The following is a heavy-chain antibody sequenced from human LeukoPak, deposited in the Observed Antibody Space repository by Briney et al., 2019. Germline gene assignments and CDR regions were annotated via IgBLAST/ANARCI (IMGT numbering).Heavy chain of an antibody. CDR3: TRDLQAGSGYNSSLDY. V-gene: IGHV3-21*01. Sequence: KPGGSLRLSCAASGFTLTSYGMNWVRQAPRKGLEWVSSISSGGGYIYYADSLKGRFTISRDNPKNSLFLQMNSLRAEDTAVYYCTRDLQAGSGYNSSLDYWGQGTLVIVSS. D-gene: IGHD5-12*01. J-gene: IGHJ4*02. CDR2: ISSGGGYI. CDR1: GFTLTSYG.